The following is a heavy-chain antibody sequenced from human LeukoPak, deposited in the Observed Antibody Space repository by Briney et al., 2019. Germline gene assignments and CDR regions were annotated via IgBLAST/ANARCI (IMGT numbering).Heavy chain of an antibody. CDR2: IIPIFGTA. J-gene: IGHJ4*02. CDR1: GVTFSTYA. CDR3: ARARVPIVVVPAALNY. V-gene: IGHV1-69*13. Sequence: SVKVSCKASGVTFSTYAISWVRQAPGQGLEWMGGIIPIFGTANYAQKFQGRVTITADESTSTAYMELSSLRSEDTAVYYCARARVPIVVVPAALNYWGQGTLVTVSS. D-gene: IGHD2-2*01.